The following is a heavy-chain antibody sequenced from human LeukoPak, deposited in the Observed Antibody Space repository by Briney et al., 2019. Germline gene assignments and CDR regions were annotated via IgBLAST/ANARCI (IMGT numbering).Heavy chain of an antibody. CDR3: ARHGRRSYNRMYNWFDP. V-gene: IGHV4-59*08. D-gene: IGHD1-26*01. Sequence: SETLSLTCTVSGGSISSYYWSWVRQPPGKGLECIGYIYYSGSTNYSPYLKSRATISVDTSKNQFSLKLSSVTAADTAVYYCARHGRRSYNRMYNWFDPWGQGTLVTVSS. CDR2: IYYSGST. J-gene: IGHJ5*02. CDR1: GGSISSYY.